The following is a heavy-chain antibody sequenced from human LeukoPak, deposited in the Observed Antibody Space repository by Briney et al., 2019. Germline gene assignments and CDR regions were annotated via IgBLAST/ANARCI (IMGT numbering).Heavy chain of an antibody. Sequence: PGGSLRLSCAASGFTFSSYSMNWVRQAPGKGLEWVPYISTSSSTIYYADSVKGRFTISRDNAKNSLYLQMSSLRDDDTAVYFCARSRGVSDYWGQGTLVTVSS. V-gene: IGHV3-48*02. J-gene: IGHJ4*02. CDR3: ARSRGVSDY. CDR2: ISTSSSTI. CDR1: GFTFSSYS. D-gene: IGHD3-10*01.